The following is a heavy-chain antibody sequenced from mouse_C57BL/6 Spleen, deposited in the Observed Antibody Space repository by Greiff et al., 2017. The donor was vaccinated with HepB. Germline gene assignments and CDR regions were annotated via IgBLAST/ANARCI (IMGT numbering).Heavy chain of an antibody. J-gene: IGHJ3*01. Sequence: EVKLMESGGGLVKPGGSLKLSCAASGFTFSSYAMSWVRQTPEKRLEWVATISDGGSYTYYPDNVKGRFTISRDNAKNNLYLQMSHLKSEDTAMYYCARDEDYYGSGFAYWGQGTLVTVSA. V-gene: IGHV5-4*01. CDR1: GFTFSSYA. D-gene: IGHD1-1*01. CDR3: ARDEDYYGSGFAY. CDR2: ISDGGSYT.